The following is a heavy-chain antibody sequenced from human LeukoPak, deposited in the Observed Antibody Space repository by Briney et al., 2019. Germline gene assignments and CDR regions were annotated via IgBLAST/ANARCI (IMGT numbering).Heavy chain of an antibody. Sequence: GGSLRLSCVASGFPSSGYSMTWVRQAPGKGLTWVANINRDGSEKHYVDSVKGRFTISRDNAQNSLYLQMNSLRAEDTAVYYCARPGATTGPGWFHDVWGRGTLVSVSS. CDR2: INRDGSEK. CDR1: GFPSSGYS. J-gene: IGHJ2*01. CDR3: ARPGATTGPGWFHDV. D-gene: IGHD1-1*01. V-gene: IGHV3-7*01.